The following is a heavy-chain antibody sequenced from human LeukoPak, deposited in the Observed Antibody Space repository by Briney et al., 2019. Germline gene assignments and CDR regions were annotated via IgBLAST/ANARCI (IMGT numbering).Heavy chain of an antibody. CDR1: GYTSTSYY. D-gene: IGHD6-19*01. V-gene: IGHV1-46*01. Sequence: ASVKVSCKASGYTSTSYYMHWVRQAPGQGLEWMGIINPSGGSTSYAQKFQGRVTMTRDTSTSTVYMELSSLGSEDTAVYYCASDYSSGPYYFDYWGQGTLVTVSS. CDR2: INPSGGST. J-gene: IGHJ4*02. CDR3: ASDYSSGPYYFDY.